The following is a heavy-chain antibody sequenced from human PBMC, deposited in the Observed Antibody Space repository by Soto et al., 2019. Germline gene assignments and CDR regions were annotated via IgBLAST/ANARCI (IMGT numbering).Heavy chain of an antibody. Sequence: PSETLSLTCTVSGGSNSSYYWSWIRQPPGKGLEWIGYIYYSGSTNYNPSLKSRVTISVDTSKNQFPLKLSSVTAADTAVYYCARDTTYCSGGSCGFLFDYWGQGTLVTVSS. CDR1: GGSNSSYY. D-gene: IGHD2-15*01. CDR3: ARDTTYCSGGSCGFLFDY. CDR2: IYYSGST. J-gene: IGHJ4*02. V-gene: IGHV4-59*01.